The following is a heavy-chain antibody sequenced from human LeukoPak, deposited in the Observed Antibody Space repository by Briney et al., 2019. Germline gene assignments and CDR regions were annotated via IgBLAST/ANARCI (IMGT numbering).Heavy chain of an antibody. Sequence: PSQTLSLTRAVSGGSPSRGDYSWSWIRQPPGKGLERVGYIYHDGSTYYHSSLRSRVRMSVDTSKNQFSLKLSSMTAADTALYCSARVASDSLTGYYTVPYFDYWGQGTLVTVSS. CDR2: IYHDGST. D-gene: IGHD3-9*01. CDR1: GGSPSRGDYS. J-gene: IGHJ4*02. CDR3: ARVASDSLTGYYTVPYFDY. V-gene: IGHV4-30-2*01.